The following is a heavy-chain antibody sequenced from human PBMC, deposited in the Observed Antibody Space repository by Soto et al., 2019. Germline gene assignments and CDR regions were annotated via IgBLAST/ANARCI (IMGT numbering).Heavy chain of an antibody. V-gene: IGHV3-23*01. J-gene: IGHJ4*02. CDR1: EFTCSIHA. CDR3: AKSYSSGTDY. Sequence: PGGSLRLSCTASEFTCSIHAMSWVRQAPGKGLEWVSAISGSGGSTYYADSVKGRFTISRDNSKNTLYLQMNSLRAEDTAVYYCAKSYSSGTDYWGQGTLVTVSS. D-gene: IGHD6-19*01. CDR2: ISGSGGST.